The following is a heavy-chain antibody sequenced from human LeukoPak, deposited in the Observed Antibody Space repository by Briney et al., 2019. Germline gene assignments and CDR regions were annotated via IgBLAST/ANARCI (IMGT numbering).Heavy chain of an antibody. CDR3: ARDNNWGGDYFDY. CDR1: NDSISSGDYY. D-gene: IGHD7-27*01. J-gene: IGHJ4*02. CDR2: IFHRGGT. V-gene: IGHV4-30-4*01. Sequence: NASETLSLTCTVSNDSISSGDYYWNWIRQPPGKGLEWIGYIFHRGGTSYNPSLKSRILFSVDRSKNQFSLKLSSVTTADTAVYYCARDNNWGGDYFDYWGQGTLVTVSS.